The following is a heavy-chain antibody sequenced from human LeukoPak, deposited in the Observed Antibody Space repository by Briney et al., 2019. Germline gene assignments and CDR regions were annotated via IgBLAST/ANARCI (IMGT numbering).Heavy chain of an antibody. CDR3: ARQLGIGGYFDS. CDR2: VYYSGST. J-gene: IGHJ4*02. D-gene: IGHD3-10*01. Sequence: SQTLSLTCAVTGDSIRPGGYSWSWIRQPPGKRLEYLGYVYYSGSTYYNPSLKSRLAISVDTSKNQLSMSLRSLTAADTAVYFCARQLGIGGYFDSWGPGTQVTVSS. CDR1: GDSIRPGGYS. V-gene: IGHV4-30-4*07.